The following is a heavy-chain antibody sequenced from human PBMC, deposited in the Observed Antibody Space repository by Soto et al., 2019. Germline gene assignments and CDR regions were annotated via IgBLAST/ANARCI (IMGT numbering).Heavy chain of an antibody. D-gene: IGHD6-6*01. CDR1: GFTFSDYY. CDR2: ISSSGSTI. CDR3: AGEYSSSRVYGMGV. V-gene: IGHV3-11*01. Sequence: GSLRLSCAASGFTFSDYYMSWIRQAPGKGLEWVSYISSSGSTIYYADSVKGRFTISRDNAKNSLYLQMNSLRAEDTAVYYCAGEYSSSRVYGMGVWGQGTTVTVSS. J-gene: IGHJ6*02.